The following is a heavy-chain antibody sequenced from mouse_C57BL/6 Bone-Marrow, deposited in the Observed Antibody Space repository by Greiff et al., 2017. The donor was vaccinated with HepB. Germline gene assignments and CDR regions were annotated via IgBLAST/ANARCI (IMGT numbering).Heavy chain of an antibody. CDR2: IDPENGDT. J-gene: IGHJ1*03. CDR1: GFNIKDDY. Sequence: EVQLQQSGAELVRPGASVKLSCTASGFNIKDDYMHWVKQRPEQGLEWIGWIDPENGDTEYASKFQGKATITADTSSNTAYLQLSSLTAEDTAVYYCTTDHGDGYFDVWGTGTTVTVSA. CDR3: TTDHGDGYFDV. V-gene: IGHV14-4*01. D-gene: IGHD3-3*01.